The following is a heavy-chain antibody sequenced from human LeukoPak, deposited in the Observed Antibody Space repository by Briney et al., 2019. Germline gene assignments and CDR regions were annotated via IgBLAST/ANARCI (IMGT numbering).Heavy chain of an antibody. J-gene: IGHJ4*02. CDR3: ARDLRGLRDY. V-gene: IGHV1-69*04. D-gene: IGHD5-12*01. Sequence: ASVKVSCKASGGTFISYAISGVRQAPGQGLEWVGRIIPILGIANYAQKFQGRVTITADKSTSTAYMELSSLRSEDTAVYYCARDLRGLRDYWGQGTLVTVSS. CDR2: IIPILGIA. CDR1: GGTFISYA.